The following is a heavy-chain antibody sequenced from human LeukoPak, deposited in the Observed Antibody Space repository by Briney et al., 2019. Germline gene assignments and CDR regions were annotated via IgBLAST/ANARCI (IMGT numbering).Heavy chain of an antibody. D-gene: IGHD3-3*01. CDR2: ISAYNGNT. CDR1: GYTFSGYY. CDR3: AREWRHSRYDAFDI. J-gene: IGHJ3*02. Sequence: ASVKVSCKASGYTFSGYYIHWVRQAPGQGLEWMGWISAYNGNTNYAQKLQGRVTMTTDTSTSTAYMELRSLRSDDTAVYYCAREWRHSRYDAFDIWGQGTMVTVSS. V-gene: IGHV1-18*04.